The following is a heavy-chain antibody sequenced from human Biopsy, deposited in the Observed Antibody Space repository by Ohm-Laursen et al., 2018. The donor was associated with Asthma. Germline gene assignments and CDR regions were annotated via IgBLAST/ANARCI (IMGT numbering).Heavy chain of an antibody. J-gene: IGHJ6*02. CDR1: GYTFTGYY. V-gene: IGHV1-69*13. CDR3: ARGYSGSDRIVYYYSGLEV. D-gene: IGHD5-12*01. Sequence: SVKVSCKASGYTFTGYYMHWVRQAPGQGLEWMGGIIPIFGTANYAQKFQGRVTITADESTSTAYMELSSLSSEDTAVYYCARGYSGSDRIVYYYSGLEVWGQGTTVTVSS. CDR2: IIPIFGTA.